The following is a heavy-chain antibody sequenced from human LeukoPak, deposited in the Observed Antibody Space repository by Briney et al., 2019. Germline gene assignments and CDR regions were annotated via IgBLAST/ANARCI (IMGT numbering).Heavy chain of an antibody. CDR3: AKKKRIGVTTALGF. CDR1: GFTFSSYG. Sequence: GGSLRLSCAASGFTFSSYGMSWVRQAPGKGLEWVSAISGSGGSTYYADSVKGRFTISRDNSKNTLYLQMNSLRAEDTAVYYCAKKKRIGVTTALGFRGQGTLVTVSS. V-gene: IGHV3-23*01. J-gene: IGHJ4*02. CDR2: ISGSGGST. D-gene: IGHD3-10*01.